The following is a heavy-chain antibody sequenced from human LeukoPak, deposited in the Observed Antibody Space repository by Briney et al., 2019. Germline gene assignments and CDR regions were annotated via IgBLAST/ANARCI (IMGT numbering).Heavy chain of an antibody. CDR3: ARFGGGQPLNPFDY. J-gene: IGHJ4*02. CDR2: IYYSGST. CDR1: GGSISSYY. V-gene: IGHV4-59*08. Sequence: SETLSLTCTVSGGSISSYYWSWIRQPPGKGLEWIGYIYYSGSTNYNPSLKSRVTISVDTSKNQFSLKLSSVTAADTAVYYCARFGGGQPLNPFDYWAKGTLVTVSS. D-gene: IGHD3-16*01.